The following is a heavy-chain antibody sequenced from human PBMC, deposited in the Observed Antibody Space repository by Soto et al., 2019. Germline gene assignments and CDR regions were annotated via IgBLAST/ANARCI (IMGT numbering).Heavy chain of an antibody. V-gene: IGHV5-51*01. Sequence: RGESLKISCKGSGYIFTNYWINWVRQMPGKGLEWMGIIYPDDSDTRYSPSFQGQVTISVDKSISTAYLQWSDLKASDTAMYYCARRLCHSKTGGPYYIDSWGQGTLVTVSS. CDR2: IYPDDSDT. D-gene: IGHD7-27*01. J-gene: IGHJ4*02. CDR1: GYIFTNYW. CDR3: ARRLCHSKTGGPYYIDS.